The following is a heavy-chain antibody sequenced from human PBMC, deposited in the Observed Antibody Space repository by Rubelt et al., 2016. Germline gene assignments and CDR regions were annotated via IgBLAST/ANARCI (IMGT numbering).Heavy chain of an antibody. Sequence: QAPGRGLEWVSAVSGGGGRTYYPDSVRGRFTISRDNSKNTLFLQMNSLRAEDTAVYFCARGGYCSGGSCYSWDYWGQGTLVTVSS. V-gene: IGHV3-23*01. D-gene: IGHD2-15*01. CDR2: VSGGGGRT. CDR3: ARGGYCSGGSCYSWDY. J-gene: IGHJ4*02.